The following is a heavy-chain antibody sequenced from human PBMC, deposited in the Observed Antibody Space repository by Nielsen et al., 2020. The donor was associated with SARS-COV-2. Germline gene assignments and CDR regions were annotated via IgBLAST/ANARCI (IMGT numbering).Heavy chain of an antibody. CDR3: ARASGYSSGGVHFDY. V-gene: IGHV4-39*07. CDR1: GGSISSGDYY. CDR2: INHSGST. Sequence: SETLSLTCTVSGGSISSGDYYWSWIRQPPGKGLEWIGEINHSGSTNYNPSLKSRVTISVDTSKNQFSLKLSSVTAADTAVYYCARASGYSSGGVHFDYWGQGTLVTVSS. D-gene: IGHD5-18*01. J-gene: IGHJ4*02.